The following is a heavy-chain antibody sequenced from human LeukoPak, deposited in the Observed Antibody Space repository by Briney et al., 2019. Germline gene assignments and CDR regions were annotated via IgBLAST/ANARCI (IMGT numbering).Heavy chain of an antibody. CDR2: INPNGGGT. CDR3: ARDYGSGSYYYDY. J-gene: IGHJ4*02. V-gene: IGHV1-46*01. Sequence: ASVKVSCKVSGYTLTELSMHWVRQAPGQGLEWMGIINPNGGGTTYAQKFQGRVTMTRDTSTRIVYMELSSLRSEDTAVYYCARDYGSGSYYYDYWGQGTLVTVSS. CDR1: GYTLTELS. D-gene: IGHD3-10*01.